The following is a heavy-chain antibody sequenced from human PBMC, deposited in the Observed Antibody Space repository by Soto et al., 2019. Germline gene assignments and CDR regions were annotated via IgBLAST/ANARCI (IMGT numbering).Heavy chain of an antibody. CDR3: GKFSDIEVPGMGDWFDP. CDR2: ISYDGSDK. CDR1: GFTFTSYG. D-gene: IGHD6-19*01. V-gene: IGHV3-30*18. J-gene: IGHJ5*02. Sequence: QVQLEESGGGVVQPGRSLRLSCKASGFTFTSYGMHWVRQAPGKGLEGVALISYDGSDKLYADSVEGRFTISRDNSKNTVYLQMNSLRIEDTAMYHCGKFSDIEVPGMGDWFDPWGQGTLVTVTS.